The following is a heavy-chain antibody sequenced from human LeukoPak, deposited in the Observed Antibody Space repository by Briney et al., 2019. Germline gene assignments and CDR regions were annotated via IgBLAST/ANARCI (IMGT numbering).Heavy chain of an antibody. CDR2: IYSGGST. CDR1: GFTFSSYE. J-gene: IGHJ6*02. CDR3: ARDSNLGYYYGMDV. Sequence: PGGSLRLSCAASGFTFSSYEMSWVRQAPGKGLEWVSVIYSGGSTYYADSVKGRFTISRHNSKNTLYLQMNSLRAEDTAVYYCARDSNLGYYYGMDVWGQGTTVTVSS. V-gene: IGHV3-53*04.